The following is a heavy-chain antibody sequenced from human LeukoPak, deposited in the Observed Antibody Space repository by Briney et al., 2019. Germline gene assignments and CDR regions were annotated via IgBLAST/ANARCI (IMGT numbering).Heavy chain of an antibody. Sequence: SETLSLTCTVSGGSIRNYYWSWIRQPPGKGLEWIGYIYTTGSTNYNPSLKSRVTISVDTSKNQFSLKLSSVTAADTAVYYCARHRWLFPFDYRGQGTLVTVSS. CDR2: IYTTGST. V-gene: IGHV4-4*09. J-gene: IGHJ4*02. D-gene: IGHD3-22*01. CDR1: GGSIRNYY. CDR3: ARHRWLFPFDY.